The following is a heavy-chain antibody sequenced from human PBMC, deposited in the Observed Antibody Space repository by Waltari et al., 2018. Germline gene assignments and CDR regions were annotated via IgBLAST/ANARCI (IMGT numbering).Heavy chain of an antibody. J-gene: IGHJ4*02. Sequence: QVQLQESGPGLVKPSETLSLTCAVSGYSISSGYYWGWIRQPPGKGLEWIWTIYNSGRPFYTPSRKSRVTLSVDTSKNQCSLKLVSVTAADTAVYYCTREEGGATDYWGQGTLVTVSS. CDR2: IYNSGRP. CDR3: TREEGGATDY. D-gene: IGHD1-26*01. CDR1: GYSISSGYY. V-gene: IGHV4-38-2*02.